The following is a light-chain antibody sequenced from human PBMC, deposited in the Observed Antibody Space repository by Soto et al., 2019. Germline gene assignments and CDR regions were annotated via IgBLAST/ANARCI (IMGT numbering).Light chain of an antibody. CDR3: CSYAGSYTWV. J-gene: IGLJ3*02. V-gene: IGLV2-11*01. CDR1: SSDVGDYNY. CDR2: AVN. Sequence: QSALTQPRSVYGSPEQSVTISCSGTSSDVGDYNYVSWYQQHPGKAPKLLIYAVNMRTSGVPDRFSGSKSGNTASLTISGLQAEDEADYSCCSYAGSYTWVFGGGTKVTVL.